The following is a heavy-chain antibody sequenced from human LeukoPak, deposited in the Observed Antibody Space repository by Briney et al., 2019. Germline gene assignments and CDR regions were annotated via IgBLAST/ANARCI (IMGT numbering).Heavy chain of an antibody. CDR1: GYAFKVFA. V-gene: IGHV1-18*01. CDR2: ISTYNGDT. J-gene: IGHJ4*02. Sequence: ATVNVSCKSSGYAFKVFAISWVRQAPGQGLEWMGWISTYNGDTNYAQNFKGRVTMTTDASTNTAYMELRSLRSDDTAVYYCASFTPRADYWGQGTLVTVSS. CDR3: ASFTPRADY.